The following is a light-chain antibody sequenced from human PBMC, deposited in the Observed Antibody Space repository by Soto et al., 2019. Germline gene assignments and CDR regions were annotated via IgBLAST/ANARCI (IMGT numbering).Light chain of an antibody. V-gene: IGKV3-20*01. Sequence: EIVLTQSPGTLSLSPGERATLSCRASQSVSSNYLAWYQQKPGQAPRLLIYGASSRATGIPDRFSGSGSGTHFTLTISRLEPEDFPAYHCQQYGSSPLTFGGGTNVEIK. CDR3: QQYGSSPLT. J-gene: IGKJ4*01. CDR1: QSVSSNY. CDR2: GAS.